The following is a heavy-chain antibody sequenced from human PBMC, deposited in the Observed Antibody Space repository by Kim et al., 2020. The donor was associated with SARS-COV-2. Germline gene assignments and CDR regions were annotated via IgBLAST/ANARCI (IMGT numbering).Heavy chain of an antibody. V-gene: IGHV3-21*01. D-gene: IGHD3-10*01. CDR1: GFTFSNYN. Sequence: GGSLRLSCAASGFTFSNYNMNWVRQAPGKGLEWVSSISSRSNYIYYADSMKGRFTISRDNAKNSLYLQMNSLRAEDTAVFYCARGVNGMDVWGQGTTVTVSS. J-gene: IGHJ6*02. CDR2: ISSRSNYI. CDR3: ARGVNGMDV.